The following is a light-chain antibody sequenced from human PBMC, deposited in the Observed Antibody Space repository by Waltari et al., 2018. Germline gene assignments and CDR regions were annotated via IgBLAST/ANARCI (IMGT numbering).Light chain of an antibody. V-gene: IGKV3-20*01. CDR1: QSVASSY. CDR2: GGS. Sequence: EIVLTQSPGTVSLSPGEGATLSCRASQSVASSYVAWYQQNPGQAPRLLIYGGSGRATGSPDRFSGSWSETDFSLTISRVRPEDSAVYYCQQYATSPRTFGQGTKVEIK. J-gene: IGKJ1*01. CDR3: QQYATSPRT.